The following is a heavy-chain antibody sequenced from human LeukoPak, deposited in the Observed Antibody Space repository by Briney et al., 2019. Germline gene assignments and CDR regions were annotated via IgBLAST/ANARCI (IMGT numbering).Heavy chain of an antibody. Sequence: PSETLSLTCTVSGGSMSSYYWSWIRQSPGKGLEWIGYIYYSGSTNYNPSLKSRITISVDTSKNQFSLQLSSVTAADTAVYYCTRLRGDGYNDYWGQGALVTVSS. CDR2: IYYSGST. CDR3: TRLRGDGYNDY. V-gene: IGHV4-59*08. CDR1: GGSMSSYY. J-gene: IGHJ4*02. D-gene: IGHD5-24*01.